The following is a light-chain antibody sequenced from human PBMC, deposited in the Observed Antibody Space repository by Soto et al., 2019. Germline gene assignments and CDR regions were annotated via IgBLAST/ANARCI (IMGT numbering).Light chain of an antibody. CDR3: SSYTTSVNYV. CDR2: YVN. V-gene: IGLV2-14*01. CDR1: SSDVGAYNY. J-gene: IGLJ1*01. Sequence: QSVRTKSASLSGSPGQSITISCTGTSSDVGAYNYVSWYQQYPGKAPKLMISYVNYWPSGISNRFSGSKSGNTASLTISVLHAEDEAEYCCSSYTTSVNYVFGTGTKLTVL.